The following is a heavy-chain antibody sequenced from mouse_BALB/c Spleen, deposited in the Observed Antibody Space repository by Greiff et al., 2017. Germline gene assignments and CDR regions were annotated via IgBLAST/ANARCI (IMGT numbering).Heavy chain of an antibody. Sequence: EVMLVESGGGLVQPGGSRKLSCAASGFTFSSFGMHWVRQAPEKGLEWVAYISSGSSTIYYADTVKGRFTISRDNPKNTLFLQMTSLRSEDTAMYYCARSRVYGGAMDYWGQGTSVTVSS. J-gene: IGHJ4*01. CDR3: ARSRVYGGAMDY. V-gene: IGHV5-17*02. D-gene: IGHD1-1*02. CDR1: GFTFSSFG. CDR2: ISSGSSTI.